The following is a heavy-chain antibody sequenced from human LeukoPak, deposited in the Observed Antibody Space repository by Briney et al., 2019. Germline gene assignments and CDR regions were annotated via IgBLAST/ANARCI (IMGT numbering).Heavy chain of an antibody. J-gene: IGHJ5*02. V-gene: IGHV3-23*01. CDR1: GFIFNNYS. Sequence: GSLRLSCAASGFIFNNYSLIWVRQAPGKGLEWVSAISNDGGGTNYADFVKGRFTISRDNSKKTLFLQMNSLRAEDTALYYCAKGSSAYFADLWGQGTLVTVSS. CDR3: AKGSSAYFADL. CDR2: ISNDGGGT. D-gene: IGHD2/OR15-2a*01.